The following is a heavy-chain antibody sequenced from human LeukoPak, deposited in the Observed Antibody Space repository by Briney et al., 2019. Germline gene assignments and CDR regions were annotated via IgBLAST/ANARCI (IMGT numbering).Heavy chain of an antibody. CDR1: RGSVTTSGYY. D-gene: IGHD5-24*01. CDR2: IHYNGAT. V-gene: IGHV4-39*07. J-gene: IGHJ3*02. CDR3: ARTATATFHDAFDI. Sequence: SETLSLSCTVSRGSVTTSGYYWGWIRQPPGKGLEWIGLIHYNGATYYNPSLKSRVTISVDTSKNQFSLKLSSVTAADTAVYYCARTATATFHDAFDIWGQGTMVTVSS.